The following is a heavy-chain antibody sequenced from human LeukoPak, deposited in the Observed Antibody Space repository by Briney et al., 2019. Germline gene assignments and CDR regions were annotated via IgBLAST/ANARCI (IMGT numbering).Heavy chain of an antibody. Sequence: PSETLSLTCTVSGDFINTKNYYWGWIRQPPGKGLEWIGSIYYSGNTYYNPSLNGRVTLSIDTSKNQFSLRLSSVTAADTAVHHCARQSYGTFDYWGQGTLVTVSS. J-gene: IGHJ4*02. D-gene: IGHD5-18*01. CDR3: ARQSYGTFDY. V-gene: IGHV4-39*01. CDR1: GDFINTKNYY. CDR2: IYYSGNT.